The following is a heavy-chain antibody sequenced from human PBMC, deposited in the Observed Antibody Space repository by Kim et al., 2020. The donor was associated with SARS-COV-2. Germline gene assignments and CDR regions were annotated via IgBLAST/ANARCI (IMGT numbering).Heavy chain of an antibody. CDR3: ARPLGVTYYYYYGMDV. D-gene: IGHD4-4*01. Sequence: FQGRVTITADESTGTAYMELSSLRSEDTAVYYCARPLGVTYYYYYGMDVWGQGTTVTVSS. J-gene: IGHJ6*02. V-gene: IGHV1-69*01.